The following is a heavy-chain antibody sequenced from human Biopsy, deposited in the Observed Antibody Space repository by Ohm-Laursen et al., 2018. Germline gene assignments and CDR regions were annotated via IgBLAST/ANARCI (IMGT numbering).Heavy chain of an antibody. CDR3: ATPSMGIQLFRSLDM. Sequence: SLRLSRTASGFMFSTFSMNWVRQAPGKGLEWLSHISFHGNDIYYADSVKGRFTISRDNARNSLYLLMNSLRAEDTAMYYCATPSMGIQLFRSLDMWGQGTKVTVSS. CDR2: ISFHGNDI. D-gene: IGHD1-1*01. V-gene: IGHV3-21*05. J-gene: IGHJ3*02. CDR1: GFMFSTFS.